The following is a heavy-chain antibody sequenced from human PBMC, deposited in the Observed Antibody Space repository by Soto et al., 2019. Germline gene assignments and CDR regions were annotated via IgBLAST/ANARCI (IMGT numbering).Heavy chain of an antibody. V-gene: IGHV1-18*01. Sequence: QAQLVQSGAEVKEPGASVKVSCKASGYSFTTSGITWVRQAPGQGLEWMGWISTYNGNTNYAQNLQDRVTLTTDTSTSTAYMELRCLRSDDTAVYYCARRLYGDYDYWGQGTLVTVSS. D-gene: IGHD4-17*01. CDR3: ARRLYGDYDY. J-gene: IGHJ4*02. CDR2: ISTYNGNT. CDR1: GYSFTTSG.